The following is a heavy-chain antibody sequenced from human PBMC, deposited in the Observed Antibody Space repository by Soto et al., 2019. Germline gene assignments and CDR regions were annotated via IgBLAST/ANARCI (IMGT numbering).Heavy chain of an antibody. CDR1: GSSITSSNW. Sequence: QVQLRESGPRLVKPSGTLSLTCAVSGSSITSSNWWTWVRQPRGEGLEWIGESYHSGSSNYNPSPKSRVTISVDKSKNQFFLKPTSVTAPDTAVYYGARRYYYDSSGSYVGYWGQGTLVTVSS. V-gene: IGHV4-4*02. CDR2: SYHSGSS. J-gene: IGHJ4*02. CDR3: ARRYYYDSSGSYVGY. D-gene: IGHD3-22*01.